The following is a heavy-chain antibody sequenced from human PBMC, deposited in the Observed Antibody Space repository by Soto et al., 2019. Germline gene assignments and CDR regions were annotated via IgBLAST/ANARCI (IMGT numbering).Heavy chain of an antibody. Sequence: QVQLQQWGAGLLKPSETLSLTCAVYGGSFSGYYWSWIRQPPGKGLEWMGEINHSGSTNYNPSLNSRVTISVDTSKNQFSLKLSSVTAADTAVYYCARIVVVPAATVLAYFADWGQGTLVTVSS. CDR3: ARIVVVPAATVLAYFAD. V-gene: IGHV4-34*01. D-gene: IGHD2-2*01. CDR1: GGSFSGYY. CDR2: INHSGST. J-gene: IGHJ4*02.